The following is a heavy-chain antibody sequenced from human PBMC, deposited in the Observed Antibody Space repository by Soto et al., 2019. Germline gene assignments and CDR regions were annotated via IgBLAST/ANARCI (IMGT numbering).Heavy chain of an antibody. CDR3: AREWNYDSSGPIDY. V-gene: IGHV3-30-3*01. CDR2: ISYDGSNK. J-gene: IGHJ4*02. D-gene: IGHD3-22*01. Sequence: GGSLRLSCAASGFTFSSYAMHWVRQAPGKGLEWVAVISYDGSNKYYADSVKGRFTISRDNSKNTLYLQMNSLRAEDTAVYYCAREWNYDSSGPIDYWGQGTLVTVSS. CDR1: GFTFSSYA.